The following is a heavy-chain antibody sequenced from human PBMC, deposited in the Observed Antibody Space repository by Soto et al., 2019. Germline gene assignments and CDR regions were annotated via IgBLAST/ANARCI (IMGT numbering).Heavy chain of an antibody. V-gene: IGHV1-18*01. J-gene: IGHJ4*02. CDR3: ARGRYGDY. D-gene: IGHD1-1*01. CDR1: GYAFTTYG. CDR2: ISAHNGNT. Sequence: QVHLVQSGAEVKKPGASVKVSCQGSGYAFTTYGITWVRQAPGQGLEWMGWISAHNGNTNYAQKPQGRVTVTRDTSTSTAYMELRSLRYDDTAVYYCARGRYGDYWGQGARVTVSS.